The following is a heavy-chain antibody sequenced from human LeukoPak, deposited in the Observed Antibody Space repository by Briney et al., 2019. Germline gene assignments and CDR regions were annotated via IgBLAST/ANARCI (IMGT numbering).Heavy chain of an antibody. CDR3: ARDRRLASFDY. V-gene: IGHV3-23*01. CDR2: ITGRGENT. D-gene: IGHD6-25*01. J-gene: IGHJ4*02. Sequence: QPGGSLRLSCAASGFTFSNYGMNWVRQAPGKGLEWVSGITGRGENTYYADSVKGRFTISRDNSKNTLYLQMNSLRAEDAAIYYCARDRRLASFDYGGQGTLVTVSS. CDR1: GFTFSNYG.